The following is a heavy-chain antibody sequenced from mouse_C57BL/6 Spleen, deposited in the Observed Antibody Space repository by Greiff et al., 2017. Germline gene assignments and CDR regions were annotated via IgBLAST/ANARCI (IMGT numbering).Heavy chain of an antibody. J-gene: IGHJ3*01. CDR2: IWTGGGK. D-gene: IGHD2-1*01. V-gene: IGHV2-9-1*01. CDR3: GIYSIVFAY. Sequence: VKLQESGPGLVAPSQSLSITCTVSGFSLTSYAISWVRQPPGKGLEWLGVIWTGGGKNYNSALKSRLSISKDNAKRQVFLKMNSLQTDDAARYCCGIYSIVFAYWGQGTMLTVSA. CDR1: GFSLTSYA.